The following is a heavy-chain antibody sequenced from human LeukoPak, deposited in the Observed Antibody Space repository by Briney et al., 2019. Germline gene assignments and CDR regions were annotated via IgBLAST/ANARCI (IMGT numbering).Heavy chain of an antibody. J-gene: IGHJ4*02. CDR3: ARQGDSSGYYYVDY. CDR2: INWNGGST. V-gene: IGHV3-20*04. CDR1: GFTFDDYG. D-gene: IGHD3-22*01. Sequence: PGGSLRLSCAASGFTFDDYGMSWVRQAPGKGLEWVSGINWNGGSTGYADSVKGRFTISRDNAKSSLYLQMNSLRAEDTALYYCARQGDSSGYYYVDYWGQGTLVTVSS.